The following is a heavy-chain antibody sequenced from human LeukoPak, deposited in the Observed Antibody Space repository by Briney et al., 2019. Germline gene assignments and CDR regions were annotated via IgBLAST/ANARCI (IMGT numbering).Heavy chain of an antibody. J-gene: IGHJ4*02. Sequence: PSETLSLTCTVSGGSISSYYWNWIRQPPGKGLEWIGYIYYSGSTSYNPSLRSRVTASLDTSKNQFSLKLSSVTAADTAVYYCASGSNRYFFDYWGQGALVTASS. CDR2: IYYSGST. CDR1: GGSISSYY. CDR3: ASGSNRYFFDY. D-gene: IGHD1-14*01. V-gene: IGHV4-59*01.